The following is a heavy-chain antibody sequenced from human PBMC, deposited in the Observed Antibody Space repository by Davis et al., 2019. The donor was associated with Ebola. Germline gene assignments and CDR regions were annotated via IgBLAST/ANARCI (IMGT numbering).Heavy chain of an antibody. CDR2: IKPDGSEK. CDR1: GFTFSSYW. D-gene: IGHD6-19*01. CDR3: ARDTGAGAAIQH. V-gene: IGHV3-7*01. Sequence: GESLNISCAASGFTFSSYWMSWVRQAPGKGPGWVANIKPDGSEKYYVDSVKGRFTISRDNAKNSLYLQMNSLGVEDTAVHYCARDTGAGAAIQHWGQGTLVTVSS. J-gene: IGHJ1*01.